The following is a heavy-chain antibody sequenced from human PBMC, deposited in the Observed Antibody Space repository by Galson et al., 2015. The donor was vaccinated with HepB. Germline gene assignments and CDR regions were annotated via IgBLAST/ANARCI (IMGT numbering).Heavy chain of an antibody. CDR1: GFTFSSYG. J-gene: IGHJ4*02. CDR3: AREPHYGEGVGGFDY. Sequence: SLRLSCAASGFTFSSYGMHWVRQAPGKGLEWVAVIWYDGSNKYYADSVKGRFTISRDNSKNTLYLQMNSLRAEDTAVYYCAREPHYGEGVGGFDYWGQGTLVTVSS. V-gene: IGHV3-33*01. CDR2: IWYDGSNK. D-gene: IGHD4-17*01.